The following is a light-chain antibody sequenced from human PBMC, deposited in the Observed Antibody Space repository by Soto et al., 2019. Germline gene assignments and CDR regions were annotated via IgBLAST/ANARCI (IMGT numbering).Light chain of an antibody. J-gene: IGLJ3*02. CDR1: SSDVGSYNL. V-gene: IGLV2-23*02. CDR3: CSYAGSSTWV. Sequence: QSALTQPASASGSPGQSITISCTGTSSDVGSYNLVSWYQQRPGKAPKLMIYEVSKRPSGVSNRFSGSKSGNTASLTISGLQAEDEADYSCCSYAGSSTWVFGGGTKLTV. CDR2: EVS.